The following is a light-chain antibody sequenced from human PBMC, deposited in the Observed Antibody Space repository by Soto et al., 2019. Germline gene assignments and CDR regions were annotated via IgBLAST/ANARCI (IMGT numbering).Light chain of an antibody. CDR1: PSVSGSN. CDR3: QQYGSNWWT. J-gene: IGKJ1*01. V-gene: IGKV3-20*01. Sequence: EIVLTQSPGTLSLSPGERATLSCRASPSVSGSNLAWYQQKPGQAPRLVIYGASSRATGIPDRFSGSGSGTDFTLTISRLEPEDFAVYYCQQYGSNWWTFGQGTKVDIK. CDR2: GAS.